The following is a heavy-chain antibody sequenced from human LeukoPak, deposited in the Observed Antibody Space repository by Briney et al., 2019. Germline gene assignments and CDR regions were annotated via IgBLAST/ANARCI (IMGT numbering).Heavy chain of an antibody. V-gene: IGHV1-46*01. CDR1: GYIIATYY. J-gene: IGHJ4*02. D-gene: IGHD5-24*01. Sequence: ASVKVSCKASGYIIATYYIDWVRQAPGQGLEWRGRINPSGGSTNYARQFQDRVTMTSDTSTTTVYMELSSLRSEDTAVYFCARVSRDGYYLFDYWGQGTLVTVSS. CDR3: ARVSRDGYYLFDY. CDR2: INPSGGST.